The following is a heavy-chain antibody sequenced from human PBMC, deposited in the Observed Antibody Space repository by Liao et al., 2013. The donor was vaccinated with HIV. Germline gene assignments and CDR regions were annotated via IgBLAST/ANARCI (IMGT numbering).Heavy chain of an antibody. D-gene: IGHD2-21*01. Sequence: QLQLQESGPGLVKPSETLSLTCTVSGGSISSSSYYWGWIRQPPGKGLEWIGSIYYSGITYYKPSLKSRVTMSVDTSKNQFSLRLSSMTAADTAVYYCARVVLAYCTDGLCPDAFDIWGQGTMVTVSS. CDR3: ARVVLAYCTDGLCPDAFDI. J-gene: IGHJ3*02. CDR2: IYYSGIT. V-gene: IGHV4-39*07. CDR1: GGSISSSSYY.